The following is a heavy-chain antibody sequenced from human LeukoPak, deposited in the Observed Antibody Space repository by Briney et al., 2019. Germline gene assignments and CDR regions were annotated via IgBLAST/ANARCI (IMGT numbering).Heavy chain of an antibody. CDR1: GITLSNYG. V-gene: IGHV3-23*01. D-gene: IGHD3-22*01. CDR2: ISGSGGRT. Sequence: AGSLRLSCAVSGITLSNYGMSWVRQAPGKGLEWVAGISGSGGRTNYADSVKGRFTISRDNPKNTLFLQMNTLRAEDTAVYFCAKRGVVIRVILVGFHKEAYYFDSWGQGALVTVSS. CDR3: AKRGVVIRVILVGFHKEAYYFDS. J-gene: IGHJ4*02.